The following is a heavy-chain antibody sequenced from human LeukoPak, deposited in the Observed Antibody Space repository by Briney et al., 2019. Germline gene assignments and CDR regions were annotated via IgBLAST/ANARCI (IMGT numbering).Heavy chain of an antibody. Sequence: GRSLRLSCAASGFTFSSYEMNWVRQAPGKGLEWASYISSSGSTIYYADSVKGRFTISRDNAKNSLYLQMNSLRAEDTAVYYCARGPLRSYYPNWFDPWGQGTLVTVSS. CDR1: GFTFSSYE. CDR3: ARGPLRSYYPNWFDP. D-gene: IGHD3-10*01. J-gene: IGHJ5*02. CDR2: ISSSGSTI. V-gene: IGHV3-48*03.